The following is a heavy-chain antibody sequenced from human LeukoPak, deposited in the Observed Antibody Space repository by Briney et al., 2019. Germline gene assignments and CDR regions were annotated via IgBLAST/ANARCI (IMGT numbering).Heavy chain of an antibody. CDR1: GFTFSSYA. J-gene: IGHJ4*02. Sequence: GGSLRLSCAASGFTFSSYAMNWVRQAPGKGLEWVSAISGSGGSTYYADSVKGRFTISRDNSKNTLYLQMNSLRAEDTAVYYCAKNYDFWSGYQFDYWGQGTLVTVSS. V-gene: IGHV3-23*01. CDR3: AKNYDFWSGYQFDY. D-gene: IGHD3-3*01. CDR2: ISGSGGST.